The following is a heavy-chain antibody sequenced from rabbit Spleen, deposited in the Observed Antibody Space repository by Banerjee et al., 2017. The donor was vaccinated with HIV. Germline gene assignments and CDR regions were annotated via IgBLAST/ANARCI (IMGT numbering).Heavy chain of an antibody. D-gene: IGHD8-1*01. Sequence: QEQLEESGGDLVKPEGSLTLTCTASGFSFSSSYWICWVRQAPGKGLEWIACIYAGFTGTTYYASWAKGRFTISKTSSTTVTLQVTSLTAADTATYFCARDTGSSFSSYGMDLWGQGTLVTVS. V-gene: IGHV1S45*01. J-gene: IGHJ6*01. CDR3: ARDTGSSFSSYGMDL. CDR1: GFSFSSSYW. CDR2: IYAGFTGTT.